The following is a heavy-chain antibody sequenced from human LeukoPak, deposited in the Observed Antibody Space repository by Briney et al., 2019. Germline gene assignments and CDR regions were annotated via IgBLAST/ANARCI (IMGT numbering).Heavy chain of an antibody. V-gene: IGHV3-7*01. CDR3: ARVGYSGWNLEY. Sequence: GGSLRLSCAASGFTFRSYWTSWVRQAPGKGLEWLANINQDGSVKYYVDSVKGRFTISRDNAKNSLYVQMNSLRDEDTAVYYCARVGYSGWNLEYWGQGTLVTVSS. D-gene: IGHD5-12*01. CDR2: INQDGSVK. J-gene: IGHJ4*02. CDR1: GFTFRSYW.